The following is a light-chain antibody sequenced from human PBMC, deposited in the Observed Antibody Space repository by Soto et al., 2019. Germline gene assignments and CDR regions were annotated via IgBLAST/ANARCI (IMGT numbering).Light chain of an antibody. Sequence: DIHXXQSPSSLSASVGDTXTMTCRASQSIALSVNWYQQKPGKAPKLLIYVAFTLESGVPSRFSGSGSGTEFTLTIRSLQPEDFATYYCQQSFRSPITFGQGTRLEIK. V-gene: IGKV1-39*01. CDR3: QQSFRSPIT. CDR2: VAF. J-gene: IGKJ5*01. CDR1: QSIALS.